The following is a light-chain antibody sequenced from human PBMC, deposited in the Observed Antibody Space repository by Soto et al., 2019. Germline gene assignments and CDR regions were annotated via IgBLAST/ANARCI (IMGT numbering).Light chain of an antibody. J-gene: IGLJ1*01. V-gene: IGLV1-44*01. CDR2: SND. Sequence: QSVLTQPPSVSAAPGQKVTISCSGSDSNIGNNYVSWYQQFPGTAPKLLIYSNDQRPSGVPDRFSASKSGTSASLAISGLQSEDEADYYCAAWDDSLNGYVFGTGTKVTVL. CDR3: AAWDDSLNGYV. CDR1: DSNIGNNY.